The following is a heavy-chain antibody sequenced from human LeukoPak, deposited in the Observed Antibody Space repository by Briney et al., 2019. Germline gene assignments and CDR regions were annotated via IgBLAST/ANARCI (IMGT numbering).Heavy chain of an antibody. CDR1: GGTFSSYA. CDR3: ARARGSGSYPFDP. D-gene: IGHD3-10*01. Sequence: SVKVSCKASGGTFSSYAISWVRQAPGQGLEWMGGIIPIFGTANYAQKFQGRVTITTDESTSTAYMELSSLRSEDTAVYYCARARGSGSYPFDPWGQGTLVTVSS. J-gene: IGHJ5*02. CDR2: IIPIFGTA. V-gene: IGHV1-69*05.